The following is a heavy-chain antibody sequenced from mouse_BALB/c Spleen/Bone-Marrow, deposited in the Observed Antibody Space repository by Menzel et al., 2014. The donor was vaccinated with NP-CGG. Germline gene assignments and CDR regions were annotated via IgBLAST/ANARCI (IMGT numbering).Heavy chain of an antibody. CDR1: GFNIKDTY. CDR2: IDPANGNT. Sequence: EVKLMESGAELVKPGASVKLSCTASGFNIKDTYMHWVEQRPEQGLEWIGRIDPANGNTKYGPKFQGKATIALDTSSNTAYLQLSSLTSEDTSVYYCVYGRDWYFDVWGAGTTVTVSS. J-gene: IGHJ1*01. D-gene: IGHD1-1*01. CDR3: VYGRDWYFDV. V-gene: IGHV14-3*02.